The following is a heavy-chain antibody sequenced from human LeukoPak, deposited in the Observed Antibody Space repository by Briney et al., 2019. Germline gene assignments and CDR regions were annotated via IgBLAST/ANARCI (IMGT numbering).Heavy chain of an antibody. CDR3: ANSVTGTTIFDY. Sequence: PGGSLRLSCAASGFTVSSNYMSWVRQAPGEGLEWVSAISGSGGSTYYADSVKGRFTISRDNSKNPLYLQMNSLRAEDTAVYYCANSVTGTTIFDYWGQGTLVTVSS. J-gene: IGHJ4*02. CDR1: GFTVSSNY. V-gene: IGHV3-23*01. CDR2: ISGSGGST. D-gene: IGHD1-14*01.